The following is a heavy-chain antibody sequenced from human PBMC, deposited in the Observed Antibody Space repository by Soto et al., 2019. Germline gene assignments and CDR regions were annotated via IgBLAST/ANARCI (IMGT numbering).Heavy chain of an antibody. J-gene: IGHJ3*02. Sequence: QVQLVESGGGVVQPGRSLRLSCAASGFTFSSYGMHWVRQAPGKGLEWVAIISYDGSNKYYADSVKGRFTISRDNSKNTXNLQMNSLRPEDTAVYYCAKDLLRDLEWLLNDAFDIWGQGTMVTVSS. CDR2: ISYDGSNK. CDR3: AKDLLRDLEWLLNDAFDI. V-gene: IGHV3-30*18. D-gene: IGHD3-3*01. CDR1: GFTFSSYG.